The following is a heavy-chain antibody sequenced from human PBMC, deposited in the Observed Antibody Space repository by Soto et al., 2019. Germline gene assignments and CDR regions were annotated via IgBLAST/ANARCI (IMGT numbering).Heavy chain of an antibody. D-gene: IGHD2-15*01. CDR2: IYYSGST. J-gene: IGHJ3*02. CDR1: GGSISSSSYY. CDR3: ARRVVVVVAPNDAFDI. V-gene: IGHV4-39*01. Sequence: QLQLQESGPGLVKPSETLSLTCTVSGGSISSSSYYWGWIRQPPGKGLEWMGSIYYSGSTYYNPSLKSRFTISVDTSKNQFSLKLSSVTAADTAVYYCARRVVVVVAPNDAFDIWGQGTMVTVSS.